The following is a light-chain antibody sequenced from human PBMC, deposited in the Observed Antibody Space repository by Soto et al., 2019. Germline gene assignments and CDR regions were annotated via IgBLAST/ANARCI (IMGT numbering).Light chain of an antibody. CDR3: SSSRITTVV. CDR1: SSDIGGSNY. CDR2: EVT. V-gene: IGLV2-14*01. J-gene: IGLJ1*01. Sequence: QSVLTQPASVSGSPGQSITISCTGTSSDIGGSNYVSWYQQHPGKAPKLIIYEVTNRPSGVSDRFSGSKSDNTASLIISGLQAEDEDHYYCSSSRITTVVLGSGTKVTVL.